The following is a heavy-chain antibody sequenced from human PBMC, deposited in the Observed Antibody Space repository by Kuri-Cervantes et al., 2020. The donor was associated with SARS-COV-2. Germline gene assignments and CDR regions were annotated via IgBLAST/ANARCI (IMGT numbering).Heavy chain of an antibody. CDR2: IYWDDDK. D-gene: IGHD3-3*01. CDR3: ARISYDFWSGYHLFDY. J-gene: IGHJ4*02. Sequence: SGPTLVKPTQTLTLTCTFSGFSLSTSGVGVGWIRQPPGKALEWLALIYWDDDKRYGPSLKSRLTITKDTSKNQVVLTMTNMGPVDTATYYCARISYDFWSGYHLFDYWGQGTLVTVSS. V-gene: IGHV2-5*05. CDR1: GFSLSTSGVG.